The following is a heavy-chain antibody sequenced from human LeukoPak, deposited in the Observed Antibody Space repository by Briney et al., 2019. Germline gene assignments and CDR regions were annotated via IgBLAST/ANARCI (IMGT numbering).Heavy chain of an antibody. D-gene: IGHD3-22*01. J-gene: IGHJ6*04. CDR2: ISGSGGST. CDR3: AKTLHYYYDSSGYYYYYGMAV. V-gene: IGHV3-23*01. Sequence: PGGSLRLSCAASGFTFSSYAMSWVRQAPGKGLEWVSAISGSGGSTYYADSVKGRFTISRDNSKNTLYLQMNSLRAEDTAVYYCAKTLHYYYDSSGYYYYYGMAVWGKGPTVPFS. CDR1: GFTFSSYA.